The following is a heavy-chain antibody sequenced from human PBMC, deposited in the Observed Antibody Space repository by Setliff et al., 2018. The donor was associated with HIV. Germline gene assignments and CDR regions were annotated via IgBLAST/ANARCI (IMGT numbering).Heavy chain of an antibody. CDR3: ARSSYYDVNSPFDY. D-gene: IGHD3-16*01. J-gene: IGHJ4*02. V-gene: IGHV1-69*10. CDR2: AIPMLGIA. CDR1: GGTFSSYV. Sequence: SVKVSCKTSGGTFSSYVINWVRQAPGQGLEWMGGAIPMLGIANHVHKFQGRVTITADKSTSTAYMELNSLRSEDTAVYYCARSSYYDVNSPFDYWGQGTRVTVSS.